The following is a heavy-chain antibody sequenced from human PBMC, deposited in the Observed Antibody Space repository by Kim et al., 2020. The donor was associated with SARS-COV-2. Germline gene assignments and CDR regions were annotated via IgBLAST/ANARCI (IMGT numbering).Heavy chain of an antibody. CDR3: ARAPHCSSTSCYPHAFD. D-gene: IGHD2-2*01. CDR2: ISYDGSNK. V-gene: IGHV3-30-3*01. J-gene: IGHJ3*02. CDR1: GFTFSSYA. Sequence: GGSLRLSCAASGFTFSSYAMHWVRQAPGKGLEWVAVISYDGSNKYYADSVKGRFTISRDNSKNTLYLQMNSLRAEDTAVYYCARAPHCSSTSCYPHAFD.